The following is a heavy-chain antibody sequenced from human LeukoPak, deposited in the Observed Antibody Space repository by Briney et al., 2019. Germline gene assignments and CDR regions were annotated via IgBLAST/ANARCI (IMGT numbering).Heavy chain of an antibody. D-gene: IGHD3-9*01. CDR2: FDPEDGET. V-gene: IGHV1-24*01. CDR3: ATLNYDILTGYLYYFDY. CDR1: GYTLTELS. J-gene: IGHJ4*02. Sequence: ASVKLSCKVSGYTLTELSMHWVRQAPGKGLEWMGGFDPEDGETIYAQKFQGGVTMTEDTSTDTAYMELSSLRSEDTAVYYCATLNYDILTGYLYYFDYWGQGTLVTVSS.